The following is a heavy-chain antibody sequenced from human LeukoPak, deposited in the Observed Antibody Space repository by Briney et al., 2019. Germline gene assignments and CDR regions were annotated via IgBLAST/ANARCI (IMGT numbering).Heavy chain of an antibody. CDR3: VLMMCSSTSCWIAY. Sequence: KTGGSLRLSCAPSGFTFSDYYIAWMRQAPGKGREWASYIGDGGTTIFYADSVKGRFTISMGDAKNSRFLQMNSLTAEDTALYYCVLMMCSSTSCWIAYWGQGTLVTVSS. V-gene: IGHV3-11*04. D-gene: IGHD2-2*01. J-gene: IGHJ4*02. CDR2: IGDGGTTI. CDR1: GFTFSDYY.